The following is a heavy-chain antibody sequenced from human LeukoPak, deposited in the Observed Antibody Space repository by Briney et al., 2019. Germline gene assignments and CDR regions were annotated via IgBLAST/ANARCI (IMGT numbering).Heavy chain of an antibody. D-gene: IGHD1-26*01. CDR3: AREGQGELRGAFDI. CDR1: GFTFSIYS. CDR2: VSSSSSTI. Sequence: KSGGSLRLSCAASGFTFSIYSMNWVRQAPGKGLEWVSYVSSSSSTIYYADSVKGRFTISRDNAKNSLYLQMNSLRAEDTAVYYCAREGQGELRGAFDIWGQGTMVTVSS. V-gene: IGHV3-48*01. J-gene: IGHJ3*02.